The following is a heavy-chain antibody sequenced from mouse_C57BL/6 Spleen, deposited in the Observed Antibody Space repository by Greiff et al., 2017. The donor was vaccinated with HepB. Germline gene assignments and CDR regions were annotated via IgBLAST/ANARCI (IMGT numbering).Heavy chain of an antibody. CDR1: GYTFTSYW. V-gene: IGHV1-55*01. CDR3: AREYYDYDAYAMDY. D-gene: IGHD2-4*01. J-gene: IGHJ4*01. Sequence: QVQLQQSGAELVKPGASVKMSCKASGYTFTSYWITWVKQRPGQGLEWIGDIYPGSGSTNYNEKFKSKATLTVDTSSSTAYMQLSSLTSEESAVYYCAREYYDYDAYAMDYWGQGTSVTVSS. CDR2: IYPGSGST.